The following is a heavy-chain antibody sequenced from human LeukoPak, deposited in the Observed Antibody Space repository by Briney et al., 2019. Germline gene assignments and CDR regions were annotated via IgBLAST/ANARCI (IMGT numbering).Heavy chain of an antibody. Sequence: ASVKVSCKASGYTFTGYYMHWVRQAPGQGLEWMGWINPNSGATNYAQKFQGRVTMTRDTSISTAYMELSSLRSEDTAVYYCARDEGGSYLDYWGQGTLVTVSS. CDR3: ARDEGGSYLDY. J-gene: IGHJ4*02. V-gene: IGHV1-2*02. CDR2: INPNSGAT. CDR1: GYTFTGYY. D-gene: IGHD1-26*01.